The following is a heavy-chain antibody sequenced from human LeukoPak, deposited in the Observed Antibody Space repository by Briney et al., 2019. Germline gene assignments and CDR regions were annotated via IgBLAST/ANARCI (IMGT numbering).Heavy chain of an antibody. CDR3: ARTSAGWLQYS. D-gene: IGHD5-24*01. CDR2: IYTSGST. Sequence: SETLSLTCAVYGGSFSGYYWSWIRQPPGKGLEWIGRIYTSGSTNYNPSLKSRVTMSVDTSKNQFSLKLSSVTAADTAVYYCARTSAGWLQYSWGQGTLVTVSS. J-gene: IGHJ4*02. V-gene: IGHV4-59*10. CDR1: GGSFSGYY.